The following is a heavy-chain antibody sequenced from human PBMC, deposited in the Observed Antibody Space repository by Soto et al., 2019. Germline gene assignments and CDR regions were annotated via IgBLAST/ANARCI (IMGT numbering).Heavy chain of an antibody. J-gene: IGHJ4*02. CDR3: AREMGYGDFSAALLD. V-gene: IGHV1-69*01. CDR2: IIPMFGTT. CDR1: GDTVSKFL. Sequence: QVELVQSGAEVKKPGSSVKVSCKASGDTVSKFLINWVRQAPGQGPEWMGGIIPMFGTTNYARKFRGRVTITADESTTTAYMELGSLQTDDTAVYYCAREMGYGDFSAALLDWGQGTLVTVSS. D-gene: IGHD4-17*01.